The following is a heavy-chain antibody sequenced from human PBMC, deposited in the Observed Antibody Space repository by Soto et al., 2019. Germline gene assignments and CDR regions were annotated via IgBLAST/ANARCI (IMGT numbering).Heavy chain of an antibody. D-gene: IGHD3-10*01. Sequence: ASVKVSCKTPGYTFTSYFITWVRQAPGHGLEWMGWISPYNGNTNYAQMLQGRVTMTTDTSTSTGYLELRSLRSDDTAVYYCARQSYYSGMDVWGQGTTVTVSS. J-gene: IGHJ6*02. V-gene: IGHV1-18*01. CDR1: GYTFTSYF. CDR2: ISPYNGNT. CDR3: ARQSYYSGMDV.